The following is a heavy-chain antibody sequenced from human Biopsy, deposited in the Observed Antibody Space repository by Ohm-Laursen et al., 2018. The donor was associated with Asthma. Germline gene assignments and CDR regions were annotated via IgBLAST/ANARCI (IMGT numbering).Heavy chain of an antibody. CDR2: IRPGQRGI. Sequence: SLRLSCAASGFAFDNYAMSWARQAPGKGLAWVGTIRPGQRGIDYDPPVRGRFFISRDDSTNTLYLEMTSLRAEDTAVYYCVKDTDEDRGECCTFEVWGPGTMVTVSS. V-gene: IGHV3-23*01. CDR3: VKDTDEDRGECCTFEV. D-gene: IGHD3-10*01. J-gene: IGHJ3*01. CDR1: GFAFDNYA.